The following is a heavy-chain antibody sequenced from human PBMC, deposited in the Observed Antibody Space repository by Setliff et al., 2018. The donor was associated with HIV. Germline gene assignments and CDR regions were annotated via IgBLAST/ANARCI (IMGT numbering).Heavy chain of an antibody. CDR3: ARQLDYTNGRYFDY. V-gene: IGHV4-4*09. J-gene: IGHJ4*02. CDR1: GDSIKSHH. CDR2: TDASGDT. Sequence: SETLSLTCTVSGDSIKSHHWSWIRQPAGKGLEWLAYTDASGDTNYNPSLRGRVIISLDTPNNQFSLNLNSVTAADTAVYYCARQLDYTNGRYFDYWGPGTLVTVSS. D-gene: IGHD4-4*01.